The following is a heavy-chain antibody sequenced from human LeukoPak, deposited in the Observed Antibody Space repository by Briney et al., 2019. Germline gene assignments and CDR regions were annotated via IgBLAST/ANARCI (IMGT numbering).Heavy chain of an antibody. J-gene: IGHJ3*02. D-gene: IGHD6-13*01. Sequence: GASVKVSCKASGGTFSSYAISWVRQAPGQGLEWMGWISAYNGNTNYAQKLQGRVTMTTDTSTSTAYMELRSLRSDDTAVYYCARDQGTAAAGPQGAFDIWGQGTMVTVSS. CDR1: GGTFSSYA. CDR2: ISAYNGNT. CDR3: ARDQGTAAAGPQGAFDI. V-gene: IGHV1-18*01.